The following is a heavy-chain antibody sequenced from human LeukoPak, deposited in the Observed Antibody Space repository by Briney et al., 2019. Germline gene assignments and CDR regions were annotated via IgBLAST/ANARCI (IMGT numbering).Heavy chain of an antibody. D-gene: IGHD2-15*01. CDR3: AKPYCSGGSCCIDY. Sequence: GASVKVSCKASGYTFTSYAMHWVRQAPGQRLECMGWINAGNGNTKYSQKFQGRVTITRDTSAGTAYMELSSLRSEDTAVYYCAKPYCSGGSCCIDYWGQGTLVTVSS. CDR2: INAGNGNT. V-gene: IGHV1-3*01. CDR1: GYTFTSYA. J-gene: IGHJ4*02.